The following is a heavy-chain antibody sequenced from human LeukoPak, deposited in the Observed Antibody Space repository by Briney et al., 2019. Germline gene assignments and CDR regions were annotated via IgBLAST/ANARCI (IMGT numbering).Heavy chain of an antibody. J-gene: IGHJ5*02. CDR3: ARGGDIVVVPAAFAGDWFDP. Sequence: TETQSLTFTVSGRSISSDYWSSVPQPPGKGLEWTGYIYYSGSTNYNPSLKSHVTISVDTSKNQFSLKLSSVTAADTAVYYCARGGDIVVVPAAFAGDWFDPWGQGTLVTVSS. CDR2: IYYSGST. V-gene: IGHV4-59*01. D-gene: IGHD2-2*01. CDR1: GRSISSDY.